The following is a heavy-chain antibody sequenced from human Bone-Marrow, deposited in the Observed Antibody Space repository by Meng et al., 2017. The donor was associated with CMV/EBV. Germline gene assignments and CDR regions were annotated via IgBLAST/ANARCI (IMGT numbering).Heavy chain of an antibody. D-gene: IGHD3-22*01. Sequence: GESLKISCAASGFTFSSYAMHWVRQAPGKGLEWVANIKQDGSEKYYVDSVKGRFTISRDNAKNSLYLQMNSLGADDTAVYYCARGMYYYDSSGYFDYWGQGTLVTVSS. CDR1: GFTFSSYA. V-gene: IGHV3-7*01. CDR2: IKQDGSEK. CDR3: ARGMYYYDSSGYFDY. J-gene: IGHJ4*02.